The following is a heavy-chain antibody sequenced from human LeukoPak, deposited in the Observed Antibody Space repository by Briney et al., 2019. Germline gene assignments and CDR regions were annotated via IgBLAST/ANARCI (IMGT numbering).Heavy chain of an antibody. CDR1: GGTISSYY. J-gene: IGHJ4*02. V-gene: IGHV4-59*08. D-gene: IGHD6-19*01. CDR2: VHYSGST. Sequence: SETLSLTCTVSGGTISSYYWNWIRQPPGKGLEWIGYVHYSGSTKYNPALKSRVTISVDTSKNQFSLKLSSVTAADTAVYYCARWYSSGWAFDYWGQGTLVTVSS. CDR3: ARWYSSGWAFDY.